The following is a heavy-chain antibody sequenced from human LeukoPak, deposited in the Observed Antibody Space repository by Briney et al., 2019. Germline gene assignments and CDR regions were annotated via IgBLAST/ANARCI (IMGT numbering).Heavy chain of an antibody. D-gene: IGHD3-10*01. Sequence: GGSLRLSCAASGFTFSGSAMHWVRQASGKGLECVGRIRSKANSYATAYAASVKGRFTISRDDSKNTAYLQMNSLKTEDTAVYYCTRDLYGSGSYYNYFDYWGQGTLVTVSS. CDR3: TRDLYGSGSYYNYFDY. V-gene: IGHV3-73*01. CDR2: IRSKANSYAT. CDR1: GFTFSGSA. J-gene: IGHJ4*02.